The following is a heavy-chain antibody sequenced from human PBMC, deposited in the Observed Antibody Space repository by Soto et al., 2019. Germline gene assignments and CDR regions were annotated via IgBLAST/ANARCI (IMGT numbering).Heavy chain of an antibody. CDR2: TYYSGST. Sequence: SETLSLTCTVSGGSISSGGYYWSWIRQHPGKGLEWIGYTYYSGSTYYNPSLKSRVTISVDTSKNQFSLKLSSVTAADTAVYYCARVPRGDPAGNAFDIWGQGTMVTVSS. CDR3: ARVPRGDPAGNAFDI. V-gene: IGHV4-31*03. CDR1: GGSISSGGYY. J-gene: IGHJ3*02. D-gene: IGHD3-10*01.